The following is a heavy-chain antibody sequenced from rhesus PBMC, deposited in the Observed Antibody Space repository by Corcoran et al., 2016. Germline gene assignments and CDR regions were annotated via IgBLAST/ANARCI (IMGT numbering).Heavy chain of an antibody. Sequence: QVQLQESGPAVVKPSETLSLTCAVSGGSISSSNWWSWIRQSPGKGLEWIGGIYGSGGSTEYNPSLKSRGNISKDTSKNQCSLKLSFVTAADTAVYYCARPWGIAAAGSDYWGQGVLVTVSS. CDR2: IYGSGGST. V-gene: IGHV4-93*01. D-gene: IGHD6-31*01. J-gene: IGHJ4*01. CDR3: ARPWGIAAAGSDY. CDR1: GGSISSSNW.